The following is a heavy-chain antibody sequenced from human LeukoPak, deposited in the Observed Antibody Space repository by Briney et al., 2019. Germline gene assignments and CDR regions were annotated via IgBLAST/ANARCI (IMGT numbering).Heavy chain of an antibody. CDR1: GGSFSSYY. D-gene: IGHD3-3*01. Sequence: SETLSLTCTVSGGSFSSYYWSWVRQSPGKGLEWIAYVYKIGTSNYNPSLKSRVSISQDTSKDQFSLKLSSVTAADTAVYYCARHRLAYYDFWSGYYKGAFDIWGQGTMVTVSS. V-gene: IGHV4-59*08. CDR3: ARHRLAYYDFWSGYYKGAFDI. J-gene: IGHJ3*02. CDR2: VYKIGTS.